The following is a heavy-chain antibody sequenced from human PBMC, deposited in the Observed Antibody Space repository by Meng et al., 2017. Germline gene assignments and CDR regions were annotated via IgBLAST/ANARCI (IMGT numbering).Heavy chain of an antibody. J-gene: IGHJ5*02. CDR1: GYSFTNYA. Sequence: ASVKVSCKASGYSFTNYAIHWVRQAPGQRLEWMGLINVGNGNTKYSQKFQDRVTITTDTSATTAYMELSSLRSEDTAVYYCARDSGFNWIHYWFDPWGQGTLVTVSS. CDR3: ARDSGFNWIHYWFDP. CDR2: INVGNGNT. V-gene: IGHV1-3*01. D-gene: IGHD1-20*01.